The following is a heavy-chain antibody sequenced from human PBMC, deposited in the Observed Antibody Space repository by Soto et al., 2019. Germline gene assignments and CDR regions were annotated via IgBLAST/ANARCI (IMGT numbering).Heavy chain of an antibody. CDR2: IYYSGRT. Sequence: QLQLQESGPGLVKPSETLSLTCTVSGGSISSSSYYWGWIRQPPGKGLEWIGRIYYSGRTYYNPSLKSRVTLSVDTSKDQFSRKVRWVTAAGTAGYCCRSHGQLAAAAAYLDYLGQGTLVTVSS. J-gene: IGHJ4*02. CDR3: RSHGQLAAAAAYLDY. D-gene: IGHD6-13*01. CDR1: GGSISSSSYY. V-gene: IGHV4-39*01.